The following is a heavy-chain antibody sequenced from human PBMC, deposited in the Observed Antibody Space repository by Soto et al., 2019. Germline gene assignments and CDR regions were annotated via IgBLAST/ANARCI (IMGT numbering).Heavy chain of an antibody. CDR2: IIPIFGTA. CDR1: VSTFSNYG. CDR3: ARGGILATRPRTGMDG. Sequence: SCTASVSTFSNYGCRSLQRASGQGLEWMGGIIPIFGTANYAQKFQGRATITADKSTSTVYMELSSLRSEDTAVYDWARGGILATRPRTGMDGGGQGTTVTFSS. D-gene: IGHD5-12*01. V-gene: IGHV1-69*06. J-gene: IGHJ6*02.